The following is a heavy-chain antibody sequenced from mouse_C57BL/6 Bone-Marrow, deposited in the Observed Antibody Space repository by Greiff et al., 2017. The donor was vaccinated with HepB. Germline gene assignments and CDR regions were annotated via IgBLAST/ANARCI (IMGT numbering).Heavy chain of an antibody. V-gene: IGHV1-69*01. Sequence: QVQLQQPGAELVMPGASVKLSCKASGYTFTSYWMHWVKQRPGQGLEWIGEIDPSDSYTNYNQKFKGKSTLTVDKSSSTAYMQLSSLTSEDSAVYYWARTGTYWGQGTLVTVSA. CDR2: IDPSDSYT. CDR1: GYTFTSYW. J-gene: IGHJ3*01. CDR3: ARTGTY.